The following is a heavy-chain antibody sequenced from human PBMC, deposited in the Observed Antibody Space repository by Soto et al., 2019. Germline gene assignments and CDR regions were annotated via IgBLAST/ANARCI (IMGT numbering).Heavy chain of an antibody. CDR2: IYHSGTT. V-gene: IGHV4-38-2*02. J-gene: IGHJ4*02. CDR3: ATLTPPFDY. CDR1: GYSINSGYY. Sequence: SETLSLTCTVSGYSINSGYYWGWVRQSPGKGLEWIGTIYHSGTTFYSPSLKSRVTISVDTSKNQFSLKLNSVTAADTAVYYCATLTPPFDYWGQGTLVTVSS. D-gene: IGHD3-9*01.